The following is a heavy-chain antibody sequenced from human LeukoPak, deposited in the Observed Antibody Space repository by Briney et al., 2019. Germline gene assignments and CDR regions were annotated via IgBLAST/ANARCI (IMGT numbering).Heavy chain of an antibody. J-gene: IGHJ5*02. CDR3: ARATYYGHWFDP. Sequence: SETLSLTCTVSDGSISSGGYYWSWIRRHPGKGLEWIGYIYYSGSTYYNPSLKSRVTISVDTSKNQFSLKLSSVAAADTAVYYCARATYYGHWFDPWGQGTLVTVSS. CDR1: DGSISSGGYY. V-gene: IGHV4-31*03. D-gene: IGHD3-3*01. CDR2: IYYSGST.